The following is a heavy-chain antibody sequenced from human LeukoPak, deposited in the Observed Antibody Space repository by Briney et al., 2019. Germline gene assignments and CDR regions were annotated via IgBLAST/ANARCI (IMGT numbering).Heavy chain of an antibody. CDR2: IIPIFGTA. Sequence: SVNVSCKASGGTFSSYAISWVRQAPGQGLEWMGGIIPIFGTANYAQKFQGRVTITTDESTSTAYMELSSLRSEDTAVYYCARGADRDGYSYYFDYWGQGTLVTVSS. J-gene: IGHJ4*02. CDR3: ARGADRDGYSYYFDY. CDR1: GGTFSSYA. D-gene: IGHD5-24*01. V-gene: IGHV1-69*05.